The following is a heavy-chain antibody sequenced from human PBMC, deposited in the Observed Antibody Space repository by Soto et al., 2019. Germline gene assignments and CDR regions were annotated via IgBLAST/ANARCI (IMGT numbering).Heavy chain of an antibody. J-gene: IGHJ6*02. CDR1: GGTFSSSA. Sequence: QVQLVQSGAEVKKPGSSVKVSCKASGGTFSSSAISWVRQAPGQGLEWMGGIIPIFGTANYAQKLQGRVTITADASADTAYMELSSLTSADTAIYFCAIEGQSLVRLGGVQDHGMDVWGQGTTVTVSS. D-gene: IGHD6-19*01. CDR3: AIEGQSLVRLGGVQDHGMDV. V-gene: IGHV1-69*01. CDR2: IIPIFGTA.